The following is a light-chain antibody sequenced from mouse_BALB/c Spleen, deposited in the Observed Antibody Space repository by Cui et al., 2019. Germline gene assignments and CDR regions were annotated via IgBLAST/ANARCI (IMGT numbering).Light chain of an antibody. J-gene: IGLJ1*01. CDR1: TGAVTTSNY. Sequence: HAGATHEAVLTTSPGETVTLTCRSSTGAVTTSNYANWVQEKPDHLFTGLIGGTNNRAPGVPARFSGSLIGDKAALTITGAQTEDEAIYFCALWYSNHWVFGGGTKLTVL. CDR2: GTN. CDR3: ALWYSNHWV. V-gene: IGLV1*01.